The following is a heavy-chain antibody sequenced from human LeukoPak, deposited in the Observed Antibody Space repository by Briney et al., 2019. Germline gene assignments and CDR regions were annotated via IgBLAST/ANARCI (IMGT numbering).Heavy chain of an antibody. J-gene: IGHJ4*02. CDR3: ARVSYGDYHFDY. CDR1: GFTFDDYG. Sequence: SGGSLRLSCAASGFTFDDYGMSWVRQAPGKGLEWVSGINWNGGSTGYADSVKGRFTISRDNAKNSLYLQMYSLRAEDTALYYCARVSYGDYHFDYWGQGTLVTVPS. D-gene: IGHD4-17*01. CDR2: INWNGGST. V-gene: IGHV3-20*04.